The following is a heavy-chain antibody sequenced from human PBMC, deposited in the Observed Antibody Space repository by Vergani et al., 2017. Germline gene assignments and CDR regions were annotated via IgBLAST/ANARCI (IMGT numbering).Heavy chain of an antibody. V-gene: IGHV3-23*04. J-gene: IGHJ3*02. Sequence: LVESGGDLVQPGGSLRLSCAASGFTFIMHAMSWVRQAPGKGLEWVSTLSASDRRTHYADSVKGRFTISRDNSKNTLFLHMNSLRPEDTAVYYGAKVGRSEVAGTFGAFDIWGQGTMVTVSS. CDR3: AKVGRSEVAGTFGAFDI. CDR2: LSASDRRT. CDR1: GFTFIMHA. D-gene: IGHD6-19*01.